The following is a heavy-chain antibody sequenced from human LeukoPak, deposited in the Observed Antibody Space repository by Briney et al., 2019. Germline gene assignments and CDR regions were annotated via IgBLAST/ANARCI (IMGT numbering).Heavy chain of an antibody. Sequence: PGGSLRLSCAASGFTFSSYSMTWVRQAPGKGLEWVSSISSSSSYIYYADSVKGRFTISRDNAKNSLYLQMNSLRAEDTAVYYCARDLDRLGAAAGFDYWGQGTLVTVSS. CDR3: ARDLDRLGAAAGFDY. V-gene: IGHV3-21*01. J-gene: IGHJ4*02. CDR2: ISSSSSYI. D-gene: IGHD6-13*01. CDR1: GFTFSSYS.